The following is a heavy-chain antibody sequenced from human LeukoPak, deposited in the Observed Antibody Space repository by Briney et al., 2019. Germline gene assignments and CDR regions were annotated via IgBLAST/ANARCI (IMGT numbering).Heavy chain of an antibody. CDR1: GGSLSSGDYY. CDR3: ARGISGGYNLCPDVCDM. D-gene: IGHD5-24*01. CDR2: IYYSGST. J-gene: IGHJ3*02. Sequence: SQTLSLTCTVSGGSLSSGDYYWRWIRQPPGTGREWLGYIYYSGSTYYNPSLKSRVTISVEKSKNQFSLKLRYAHTPAPARTYCARGISGGYNLCPDVCDMWGQGTMVSV. V-gene: IGHV4-30-4*08.